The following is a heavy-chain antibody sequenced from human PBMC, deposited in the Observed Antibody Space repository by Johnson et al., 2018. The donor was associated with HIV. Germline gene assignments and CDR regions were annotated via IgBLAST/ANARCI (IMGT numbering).Heavy chain of an antibody. V-gene: IGHV3-33*01. D-gene: IGHD1-26*01. Sequence: QVQLVESGGGVVQPGRSLRLSCAASGFTFSDYGIHWVRQAPGKGLEWVAVVWSDGNNRYYADSVKGRFTISRDNPKNTLYLQMSSLRAEDTALYYCARGWELLTPAFDIWGQGTMVTVSS. CDR1: GFTFSDYG. CDR3: ARGWELLTPAFDI. J-gene: IGHJ3*02. CDR2: VWSDGNNR.